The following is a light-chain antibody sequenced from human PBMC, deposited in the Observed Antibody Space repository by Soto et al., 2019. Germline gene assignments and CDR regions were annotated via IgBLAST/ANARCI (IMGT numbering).Light chain of an antibody. CDR1: NSNIGTKP. V-gene: IGLV1-44*01. J-gene: IGLJ2*01. CDR2: SND. CDR3: AAWDDSLDAVV. Sequence: QSVLIQPPSASGTPGQRVTISCSGSNSNIGTKPVSWYQHLPGTALKVLIYSNDQRPSGVPDRFSGSKSGTSASLAISGLQSEDETDYYCAAWDDSLDAVVFGGGTKLTVL.